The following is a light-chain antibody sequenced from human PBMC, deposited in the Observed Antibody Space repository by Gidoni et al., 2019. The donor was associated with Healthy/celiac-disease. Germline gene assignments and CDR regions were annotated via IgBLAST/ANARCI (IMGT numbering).Light chain of an antibody. CDR2: DAS. J-gene: IGKJ3*01. CDR3: QQYDTLLFT. V-gene: IGKV1-33*01. Sequence: DIQMTQSPSSLSASVGDRVTITCQASQDISNYLNWYQQKPGKAPKLLIYDASNLETGVPSRFSGSGSGTDFTFTISSLQPEDIATYYCQQYDTLLFTFGPWTNVDIK. CDR1: QDISNY.